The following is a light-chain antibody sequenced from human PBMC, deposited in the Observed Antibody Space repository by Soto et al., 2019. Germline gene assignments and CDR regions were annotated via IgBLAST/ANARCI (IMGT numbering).Light chain of an antibody. J-gene: IGLJ1*01. CDR3: GTWDSSLSAGNV. V-gene: IGLV1-51*02. CDR2: ENN. Sequence: CVLTQPPSVTAAPGQKVTISCSGSSSNIGNNYVSWYQQLPGTAPKLLIYENNKRPSGIPDRFSGSKSGTSATLGITGLQTGDEADYYCGTWDSSLSAGNVFGTGTKSPS. CDR1: SSNIGNNY.